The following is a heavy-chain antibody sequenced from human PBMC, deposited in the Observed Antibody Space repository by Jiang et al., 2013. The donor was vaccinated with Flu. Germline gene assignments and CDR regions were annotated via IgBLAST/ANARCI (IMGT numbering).Heavy chain of an antibody. D-gene: IGHD1-1*01. CDR2: ISAYNGNT. J-gene: IGHJ2*01. Sequence: VQLVESGAEVKKPGASVKVSCKASGYTFTSYGISWVRQAPGQGLEWMGWISAYNGNTNYAQKLQGRVTMTTDTSTSTAYMELRSLRSDDTAVYYCALITTSQEPQPNWYFDLWGRGTLVTVSS. CDR3: ALITTSQEPQPNWYFDL. CDR1: GYTFTSYG. V-gene: IGHV1-18*01.